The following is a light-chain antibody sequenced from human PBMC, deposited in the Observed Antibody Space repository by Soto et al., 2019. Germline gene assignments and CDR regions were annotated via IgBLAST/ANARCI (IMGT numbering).Light chain of an antibody. CDR2: DAS. Sequence: EILLTQSPYTLSLPPADRATLCCRDSQSVRSYLAWYQQKPGHAPRILIYDASNRATGIPARFTGSGSGTDFTPPISSIEPEDFAVYGCQQRSNWPQFCQGTRLENK. CDR1: QSVRSY. J-gene: IGKJ5*01. CDR3: QQRSNWPQ. V-gene: IGKV3-11*01.